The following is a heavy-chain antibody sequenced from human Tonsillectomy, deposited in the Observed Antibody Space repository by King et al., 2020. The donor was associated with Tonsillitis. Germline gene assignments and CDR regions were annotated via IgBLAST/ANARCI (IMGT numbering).Heavy chain of an antibody. CDR3: ARGRPHNGDYYFDD. V-gene: IGHV3-11*01. Sequence: VQLVESGGGLVKPGGSLRLSCAASGFTFSDYYMSWIRQAPGKGLEWLSYISSSGGVIYYADSVKGRFTISRDNAKNSLYLEMNSLRAEDTAVYYCARGRPHNGDYYFDDWGQGTLVTVSS. J-gene: IGHJ4*02. CDR2: ISSSGGVI. CDR1: GFTFSDYY. D-gene: IGHD4-17*01.